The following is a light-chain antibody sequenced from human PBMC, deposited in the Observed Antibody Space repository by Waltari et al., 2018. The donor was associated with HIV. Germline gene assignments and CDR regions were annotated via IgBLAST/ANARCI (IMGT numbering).Light chain of an antibody. CDR1: QSIRSY. CDR3: QQSFSIPLT. CDR2: GTT. J-gene: IGKJ4*01. V-gene: IGKV1-39*01. Sequence: DIQMTQSPSSLSASVGDRVTLNCRASQSIRSYLNWYQQKPGKAPKLLIYGTTSLQSGVPSRFSGSGFGTDFTLTVSSLQPEDSATYYCQQSFSIPLTFGGGTKVEIK.